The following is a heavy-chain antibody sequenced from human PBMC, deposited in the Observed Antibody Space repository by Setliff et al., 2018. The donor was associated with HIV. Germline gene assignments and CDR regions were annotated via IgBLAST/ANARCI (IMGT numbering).Heavy chain of an antibody. D-gene: IGHD3-3*01. J-gene: IGHJ4*02. V-gene: IGHV3-15*01. Sequence: GGSLRLSCTASGFPFDKAWMSWVRQAPGKGLEWVGRIKNIYEGGTTDYAAPVKGRFTISRDDSESIAYLQMNSLKTEDTAVYYCTRDIGEAYYNFWDAYEYFDYWGQGTQVTVSS. CDR3: TRDIGEAYYNFWDAYEYFDY. CDR2: IKNIYEGGTT. CDR1: GFPFDKAW.